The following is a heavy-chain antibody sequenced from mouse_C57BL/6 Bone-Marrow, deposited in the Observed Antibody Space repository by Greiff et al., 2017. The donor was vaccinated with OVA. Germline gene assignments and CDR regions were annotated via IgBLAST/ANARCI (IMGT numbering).Heavy chain of an antibody. CDR1: GYTFTSYG. V-gene: IGHV1-81*01. CDR3: ARGLRRYFDV. J-gene: IGHJ1*03. CDR2: IYPRSGNT. D-gene: IGHD2-4*01. Sequence: QIQLQQSGAELARPGASVKLSCKASGYTFTSYGISWVKQRTGQGLEWIGEIYPRSGNTYYNEKFKGKATLTADKSSSTAYMELRSLTSEDSAVYFCARGLRRYFDVWGTGTTVTVSS.